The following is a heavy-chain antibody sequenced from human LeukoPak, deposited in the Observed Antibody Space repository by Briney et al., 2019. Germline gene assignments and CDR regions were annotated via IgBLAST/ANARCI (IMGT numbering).Heavy chain of an antibody. D-gene: IGHD6-19*01. CDR3: ARRASSGWYFDY. V-gene: IGHV4-59*08. Sequence: PSETLSLACTVSGGSISSYYWSWIRQPPGKGLEWIGYIYYSGSTNYNPSLKSRVTISVDTSKNQFSLKLSSVTAADTAVYYCARRASSGWYFDYWGQGTLVTVSS. CDR2: IYYSGST. J-gene: IGHJ4*02. CDR1: GGSISSYY.